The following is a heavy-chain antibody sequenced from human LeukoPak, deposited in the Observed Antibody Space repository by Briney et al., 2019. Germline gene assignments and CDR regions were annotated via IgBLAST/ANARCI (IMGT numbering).Heavy chain of an antibody. CDR1: GFTFSSYG. CDR2: ISGSGGST. CDR3: ARDPLGVVSKRAFDI. Sequence: GGSLRLSCAASGFTFSSYGMSWVRQAPGKGLEWVSAISGSGGSTYYADSVKGRFAISRDNSKNTLYLQMNSLRAEDTAVYYCARDPLGVVSKRAFDIWGQGTMVTVSS. J-gene: IGHJ3*02. D-gene: IGHD3-22*01. V-gene: IGHV3-23*01.